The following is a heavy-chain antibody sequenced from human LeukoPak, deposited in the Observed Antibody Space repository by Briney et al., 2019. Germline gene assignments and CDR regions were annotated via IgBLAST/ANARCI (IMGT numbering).Heavy chain of an antibody. J-gene: IGHJ4*02. CDR1: GGSISSYY. V-gene: IGHV4-59*01. CDR3: ARDIDSSGYYFDY. D-gene: IGHD3-22*01. Sequence: PSETLSLTCTVSGGSISSYYWNWIRQPPGKGLEWIGYIYYSGSTNYNPSLKSRVTISVDTSKNQFSLKLSSVTAADTAVYYCARDIDSSGYYFDYWGQGTLVTVSS. CDR2: IYYSGST.